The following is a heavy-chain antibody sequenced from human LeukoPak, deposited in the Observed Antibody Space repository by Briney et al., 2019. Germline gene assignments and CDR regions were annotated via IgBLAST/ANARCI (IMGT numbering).Heavy chain of an antibody. CDR1: GYTFTSYG. CDR2: ISAYNGNT. J-gene: IGHJ4*02. D-gene: IGHD3-22*01. CDR3: ARDQNSIGYYYDSTFDY. Sequence: ASVKVSCKASGYTFTSYGISWVRQAPGQGLEWMGWISAYNGNTNYAQKLQGRVTMTTDTSTSTAYMELRSLRSDDTAVYYCARDQNSIGYYYDSTFDYWGQGTLVTVSS. V-gene: IGHV1-18*01.